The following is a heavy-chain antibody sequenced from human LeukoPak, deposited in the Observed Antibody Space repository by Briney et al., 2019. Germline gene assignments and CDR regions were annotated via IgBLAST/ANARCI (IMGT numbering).Heavy chain of an antibody. J-gene: IGHJ4*02. CDR2: ISWNSGSI. CDR1: GFTFDDYA. D-gene: IGHD3-10*01. CDR3: PTSTPPLYGPALQTNY. Sequence: PGGSLRLSCAASGFTFDDYAMHWVRQAPGKGLEWVSGISWNSGSIGYADSVKGRFTISRDNAKNSLYLQMNSLRAEDTALYYCPTSTPPLYGPALQTNYGGQETLVTAS. V-gene: IGHV3-9*01.